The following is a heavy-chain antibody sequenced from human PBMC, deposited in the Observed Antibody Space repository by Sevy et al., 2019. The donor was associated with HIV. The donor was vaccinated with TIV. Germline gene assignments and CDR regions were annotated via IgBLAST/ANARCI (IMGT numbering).Heavy chain of an antibody. V-gene: IGHV4-39*01. Sequence: SETLSLTCTVSGGSISSSSYNWGWIRQPPGKGLEWIGSIYYSGSTYYNPSLKSRVSISVDTSKNHFSLKLSSVTAADTAGYYCARHGGIVDLAFDYWGQGTLVTVSS. D-gene: IGHD2-21*01. CDR3: ARHGGIVDLAFDY. CDR1: GGSISSSSYN. CDR2: IYYSGST. J-gene: IGHJ4*02.